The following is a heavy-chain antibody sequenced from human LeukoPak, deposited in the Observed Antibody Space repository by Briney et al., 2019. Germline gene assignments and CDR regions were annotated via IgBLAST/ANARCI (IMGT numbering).Heavy chain of an antibody. CDR3: AKRGGYDYGSHFDH. D-gene: IGHD3-10*01. CDR2: ISGSGHNT. V-gene: IGHV3-23*01. CDR1: GFTFSTFG. J-gene: IGHJ4*02. Sequence: GGSLRLSCAASGFTFSTFGVGWVRQAPGKGLEWVSAISGSGHNTYYTDSVKGRFTMSRANSKNTLYLQMDSLRAEATADYYCAKRGGYDYGSHFDHWGQGTLVTVSS.